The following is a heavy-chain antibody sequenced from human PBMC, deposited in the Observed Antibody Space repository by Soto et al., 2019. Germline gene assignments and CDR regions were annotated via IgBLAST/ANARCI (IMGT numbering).Heavy chain of an antibody. CDR2: INSDGSVS. J-gene: IGHJ6*03. D-gene: IGHD2-15*01. Sequence: EVQLVESGGGLVQPGGSLRLSCVASGFTFSNYWMYWVRQAPGEGLVWVSRINSDGSVSSYADSVKGRLTISRDNVKNTLYLQMDSLRAEDTAVYYCARGDCVGGTCYSLAGSFYYYMDVWGKGTRVTVFS. CDR3: ARGDCVGGTCYSLAGSFYYYMDV. V-gene: IGHV3-74*01. CDR1: GFTFSNYW.